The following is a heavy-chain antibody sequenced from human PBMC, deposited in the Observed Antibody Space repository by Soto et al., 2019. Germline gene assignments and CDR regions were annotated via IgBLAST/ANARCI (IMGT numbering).Heavy chain of an antibody. D-gene: IGHD3-3*01. CDR2: ISYDGSNK. Sequence: ALRLSCAASGFTFSSYAMHWVRQAPGKGLEWVAVISYDGSNKYYADSVKGRFTISRDNSKNTLYLQMNSLRAEDTAVYYCARPGFAYTRYGMDVWGQGTTVTVSS. CDR1: GFTFSSYA. CDR3: ARPGFAYTRYGMDV. V-gene: IGHV3-30-3*01. J-gene: IGHJ6*02.